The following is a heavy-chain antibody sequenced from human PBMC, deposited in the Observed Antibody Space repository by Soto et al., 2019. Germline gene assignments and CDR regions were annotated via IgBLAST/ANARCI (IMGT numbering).Heavy chain of an antibody. CDR3: AKDPEFYYDSSGYYAIFYY. V-gene: IGHV3-23*01. Sequence: GGSLRLCCAASGFTFSSYAMSWVRQAPGKGLEWVSAISGSGGSTYYADSVKGRFTISRDNSRNTLYLQMNSLRAEDTAVYYCAKDPEFYYDSSGYYAIFYYWGQRSLDTGSS. CDR1: GFTFSSYA. CDR2: ISGSGGST. D-gene: IGHD3-22*01. J-gene: IGHJ4*02.